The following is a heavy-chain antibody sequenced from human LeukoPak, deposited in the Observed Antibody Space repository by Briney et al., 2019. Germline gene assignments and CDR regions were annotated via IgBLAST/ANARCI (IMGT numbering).Heavy chain of an antibody. Sequence: SETLSLTCTVSGGSISSDYWSWIRQPAGKGLEWIGRIYTSGSTNYNPSLKSRVTMSVATSKNHFSLKLSSVTAADTAVYYCARSEDGSGPAWDYWGQGTLVTVSS. CDR3: ARSEDGSGPAWDY. V-gene: IGHV4-4*07. CDR1: GGSISSDY. J-gene: IGHJ4*02. D-gene: IGHD3-10*01. CDR2: IYTSGST.